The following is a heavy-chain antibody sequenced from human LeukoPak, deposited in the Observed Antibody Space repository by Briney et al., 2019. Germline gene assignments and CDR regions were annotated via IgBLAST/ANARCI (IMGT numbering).Heavy chain of an antibody. CDR1: GYSISSGYY. CDR2: IYYSGST. Sequence: SETLSLTCTVSGYSISSGYYWGWIRQPPGKGLEWIGYIYYSGSTNYNPSLKSRVTISVDTSKNQFSLKLSSVTATDTAVYYCARERPAPWFFDLWGRGTLVTVSS. J-gene: IGHJ2*01. V-gene: IGHV4-61*01. D-gene: IGHD6-25*01. CDR3: ARERPAPWFFDL.